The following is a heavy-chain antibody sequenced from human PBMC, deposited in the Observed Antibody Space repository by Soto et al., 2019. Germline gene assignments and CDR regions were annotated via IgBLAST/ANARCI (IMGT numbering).Heavy chain of an antibody. CDR3: VREGAYCLKTSCWRPIDY. Sequence: EVQLVESGGGLIQPGGSLRLSCAVSGFTFSTYWMYWVRQTPGKGLEWVSRINPDGTFTADADAVKGRFSISRDNAKNSLYLQMNSLRVEDTAVYYCVREGAYCLKTSCWRPIDYWGQGALVTVSS. CDR1: GFTFSTYW. J-gene: IGHJ4*02. CDR2: INPDGTFT. D-gene: IGHD2-2*01. V-gene: IGHV3-74*01.